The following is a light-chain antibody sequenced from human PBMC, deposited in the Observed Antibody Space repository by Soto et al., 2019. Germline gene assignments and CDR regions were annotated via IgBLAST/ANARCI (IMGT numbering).Light chain of an antibody. CDR2: KAS. Sequence: DIEMTQSPSTLSASVGDRVTITCRATQSLNIWLAWYQQKPGKAPKLLISKASSLESGVPSRFSGSGSGTEFSLTISSLQPDDFATYYCKQSYSTQWTFGQGTKVEI. CDR3: KQSYSTQWT. V-gene: IGKV1-5*03. CDR1: QSLNIW. J-gene: IGKJ1*01.